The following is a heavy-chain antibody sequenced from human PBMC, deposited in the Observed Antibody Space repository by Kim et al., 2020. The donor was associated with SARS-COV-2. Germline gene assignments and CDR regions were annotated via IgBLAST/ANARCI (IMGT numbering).Heavy chain of an antibody. Sequence: SVKVSCKASGGTFSSYAISWVRQAPGQGLEWMGGIIPIFGTANYAQKFQGRVTITADESTSTAYMELSSLRSEDTAVYYCARTPYSYGYLFDYWGQGTLVTVSS. CDR1: GGTFSSYA. CDR3: ARTPYSYGYLFDY. CDR2: IIPIFGTA. V-gene: IGHV1-69*13. J-gene: IGHJ4*02. D-gene: IGHD5-18*01.